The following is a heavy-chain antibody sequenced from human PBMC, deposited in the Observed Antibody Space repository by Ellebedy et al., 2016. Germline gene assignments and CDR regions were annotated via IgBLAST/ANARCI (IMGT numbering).Heavy chain of an antibody. CDR3: ARAALNNWATQANWFNP. D-gene: IGHD1-20*01. J-gene: IGHJ5*02. CDR1: GYTFTGYY. CDR2: ISAYNGNT. Sequence: ASVKVSCXASGYTFTGYYMHWVRQAPGQGLEWMGWISAYNGNTNYAQKLQGRVTMTTDTSTSTAYMELRSLRSDDTAVYYCARAALNNWATQANWFNPWGQGTLVTVSS. V-gene: IGHV1-18*04.